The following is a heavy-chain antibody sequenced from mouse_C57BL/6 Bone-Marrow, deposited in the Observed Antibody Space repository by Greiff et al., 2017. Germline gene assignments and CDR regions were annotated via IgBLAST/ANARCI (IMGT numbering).Heavy chain of an antibody. Sequence: EVQLQQSGAELVRPGASVKLSCTASGFNIKDDYMHWVKQRPEQGLEWIGWIDPENGDTEYASKFQGKATITADTSSNTAYLQLSSLTSEDTAVYYCTTVEWLRRGYFGVWGTGTTVTVSS. V-gene: IGHV14-4*01. D-gene: IGHD2-2*01. CDR1: GFNIKDDY. J-gene: IGHJ1*03. CDR2: IDPENGDT. CDR3: TTVEWLRRGYFGV.